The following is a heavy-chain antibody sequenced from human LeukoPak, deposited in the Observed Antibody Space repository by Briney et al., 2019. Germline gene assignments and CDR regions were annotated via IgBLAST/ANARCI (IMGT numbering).Heavy chain of an antibody. CDR2: GSGSGGGT. Sequence: PGGSLRLSCVASGITLSNYGMSWVRQAPGKGLEGVSGGSGSGGGTNYADSVKGRFTISRDNSKNTLYLQMNSLRAEDTAVYFCARRGIVIRAVILIGFHTEAYYFDYWGQGTLVTVSS. D-gene: IGHD3-10*01. CDR1: GITLSNYG. J-gene: IGHJ4*02. V-gene: IGHV3-23*01. CDR3: ARRGIVIRAVILIGFHTEAYYFDY.